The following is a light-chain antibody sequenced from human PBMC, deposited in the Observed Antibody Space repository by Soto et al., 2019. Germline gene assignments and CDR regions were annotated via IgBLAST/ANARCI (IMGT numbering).Light chain of an antibody. CDR1: QSVSSS. CDR3: QQYVTSAIT. J-gene: IGKJ5*01. Sequence: IVVTQSPGTLSLSPWERATLSWRASQSVSSSLGWSQQKPGQAPRLLSAWASSRATGIPDRVSGSGSGTDFTLTSSRREPEDFALYYCQQYVTSAITFGQGTRLEI. CDR2: WAS. V-gene: IGKV3-20*01.